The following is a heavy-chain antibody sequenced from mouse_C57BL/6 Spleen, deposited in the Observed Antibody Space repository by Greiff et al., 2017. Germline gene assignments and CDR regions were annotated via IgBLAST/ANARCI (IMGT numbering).Heavy chain of an antibody. CDR2: ISSGSSTI. D-gene: IGHD1-1*01. CDR1: GFTFSDYG. J-gene: IGHJ2*01. Sequence: DVQLVESGGGLVKPGGSLKLSCAASGFTFSDYGMHWVRQAPEKGLEWVAYISSGSSTIYYADTVKGRFTISRDNAKNTLFLQMTSLRSEDTAMYYCARKSCYGSSYGYFDYWGQGTTLTVSS. CDR3: ARKSCYGSSYGYFDY. V-gene: IGHV5-17*01.